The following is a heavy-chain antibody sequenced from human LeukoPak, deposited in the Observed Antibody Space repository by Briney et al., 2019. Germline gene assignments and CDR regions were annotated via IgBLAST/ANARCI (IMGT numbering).Heavy chain of an antibody. V-gene: IGHV1-18*01. CDR1: GYTFTGSG. D-gene: IGHD2-2*01. J-gene: IGHJ4*02. CDR2: ISAYNGNT. CDR3: VRDSGWAYCSSTSCYAYFDY. Sequence: ASVKVSCKASGYTFTGSGISWVRQAPGHGLEWMGWISAYNGNTNYAQKLQGRVTMTTDTSTSTAYMELRSLRSDDTAVYYCVRDSGWAYCSSTSCYAYFDYWGQGTLVTVSS.